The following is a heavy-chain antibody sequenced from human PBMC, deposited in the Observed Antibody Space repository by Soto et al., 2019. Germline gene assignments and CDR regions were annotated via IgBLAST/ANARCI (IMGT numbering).Heavy chain of an antibody. V-gene: IGHV3-23*01. CDR3: AKGYRSYSKCSFDS. CDR2: ISATGDTT. D-gene: IGHD3-10*01. J-gene: IGHJ4*02. CDR1: GFTFNDFA. Sequence: PGGSLRLACAASGFTFNDFAINWVRQTPGKGLEWVPVISATGDTTYNADSVKGRFTISRDNSKNTAYLQMNSLRVEVTALSSCAKGYRSYSKCSFDSWGQGTLVTVTS.